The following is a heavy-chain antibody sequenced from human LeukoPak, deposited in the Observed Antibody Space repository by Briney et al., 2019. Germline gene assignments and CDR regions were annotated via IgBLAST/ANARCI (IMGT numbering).Heavy chain of an antibody. J-gene: IGHJ4*02. CDR1: GFTFSGYS. CDR2: ISSSSSTI. V-gene: IGHV3-48*01. D-gene: IGHD3-10*01. Sequence: GGSLRLSCAASGFTFSGYSMNWVRQAPGKGLEWVSHISSSSSTIYYADSVEGRFTISRDNAKNSLFLQMNSLRAEDTAVYYCARDASGSYTVDYWGQGTLVTVSS. CDR3: ARDASGSYTVDY.